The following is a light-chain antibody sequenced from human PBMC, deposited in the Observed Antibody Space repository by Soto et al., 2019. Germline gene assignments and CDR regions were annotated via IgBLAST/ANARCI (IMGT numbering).Light chain of an antibody. J-gene: IGKJ2*01. Sequence: DIQMTQSPSSLSASGGDRVTISCRASQSISNFLNWYQQRPGKAPELLIYAASSLQSGVPSRFSGRGSGTDFTLTISSLQPEDSATYYCQQSYTTPYTFGQGTKLEIK. V-gene: IGKV1-39*01. CDR1: QSISNF. CDR2: AAS. CDR3: QQSYTTPYT.